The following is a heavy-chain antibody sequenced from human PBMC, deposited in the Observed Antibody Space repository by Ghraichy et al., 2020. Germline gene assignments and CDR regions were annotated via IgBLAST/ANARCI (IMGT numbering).Heavy chain of an antibody. CDR1: GGSISSSSYY. J-gene: IGHJ5*02. D-gene: IGHD6-19*01. V-gene: IGHV4-39*01. CDR3: ARGVIAVAGKGGWFDP. Sequence: SETLSLTCTVSGGSISSSSYYWGWIRQPPGKGLEWIGSIYYSGSTYYNPSLKSRVTISVDTSKNQFSLKLSSVTAADTAVYYCARGVIAVAGKGGWFDPWGQGTLVTVSS. CDR2: IYYSGST.